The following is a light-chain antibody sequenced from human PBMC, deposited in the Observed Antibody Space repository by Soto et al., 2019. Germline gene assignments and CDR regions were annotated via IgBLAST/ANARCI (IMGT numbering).Light chain of an antibody. CDR1: QSLDSW. CDR2: KTS. V-gene: IGKV1-5*03. J-gene: IGKJ1*01. Sequence: EIQMTQSPSTLSASVEDRVTITCRASQSLDSWLAWYQQKPGKPPKLLIYKTSILEFGVPSRFSGSGSGTLFTLTISSLHPDDFATYYCQQYHSFSTFGQGTKVEIK. CDR3: QQYHSFST.